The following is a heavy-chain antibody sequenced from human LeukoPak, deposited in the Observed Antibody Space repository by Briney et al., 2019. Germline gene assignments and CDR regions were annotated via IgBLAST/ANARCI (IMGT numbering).Heavy chain of an antibody. CDR2: IIPIFGTA. CDR1: GGTFSSYA. V-gene: IGHV1-69*13. J-gene: IGHJ4*02. D-gene: IGHD6-6*01. CDR3: ARDSSIAARRAEPEGREFDY. Sequence: ASVKVSCKASGGTFSSYAISWVRQAPGQGLEWMGGIIPIFGTANYAQKFQGRVTITADESTSTAYMELSSLRSEDTAVYYCARDSSIAARRAEPEGREFDYWGQGTLVTVYS.